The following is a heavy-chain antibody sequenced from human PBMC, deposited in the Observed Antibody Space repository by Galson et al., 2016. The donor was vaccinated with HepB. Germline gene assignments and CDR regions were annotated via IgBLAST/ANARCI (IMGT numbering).Heavy chain of an antibody. CDR3: AKDPSQKYYFDY. CDR1: GFTFSSYG. CDR2: ISGTGVST. J-gene: IGHJ4*02. Sequence: SLRLSCAASGFTFSSYGMNWVRQAPGKGLEWVSYISGTGVSTYYADSVQGRFTISRDNSKNTLYLQMNSLRAEDTAVYYCAKDPSQKYYFDYWGQGTLVTVSS. V-gene: IGHV3-23*01.